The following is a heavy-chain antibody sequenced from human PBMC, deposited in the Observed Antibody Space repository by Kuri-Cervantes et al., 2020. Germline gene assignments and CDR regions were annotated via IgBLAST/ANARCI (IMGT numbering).Heavy chain of an antibody. CDR3: ARDPPGLVPEDY. CDR1: GFTFSSYW. J-gene: IGHJ4*02. V-gene: IGHV3-74*01. CDR2: INTDGSGT. D-gene: IGHD1-26*01. Sequence: GESLKISCAASGFTFSSYWMHWVRQAPGKGLVWVSRINTDGSGTSYGDSVKGRFTISRDNAKKLLHLQMNSLRVEDTAVYFCARDPPGLVPEDYWGQGTLVTVSS.